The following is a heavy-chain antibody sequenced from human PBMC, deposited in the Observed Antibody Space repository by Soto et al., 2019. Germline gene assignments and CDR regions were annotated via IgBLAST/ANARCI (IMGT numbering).Heavy chain of an antibody. V-gene: IGHV3-7*05. J-gene: IGHJ5*02. CDR1: EFTFGTSW. CDR2: IKQDGGEK. CDR3: TAGSGWESDT. D-gene: IGHD6-19*01. Sequence: DVQLVESGGGLVQPGGSLRLSCAVSEFTFGTSWMTWVRQGPGKGLEWVANIKQDGGEKHYLGSVRGRVSISRDKAKKPLYLEMNSLRAEDTAVYYCTAGSGWESDTWGQGTLVTVSS.